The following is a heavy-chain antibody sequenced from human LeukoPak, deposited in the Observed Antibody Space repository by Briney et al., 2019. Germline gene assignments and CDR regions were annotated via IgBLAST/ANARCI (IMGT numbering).Heavy chain of an antibody. Sequence: GGSLRLSCAGSGFSFSSYGMHWVRQAPGKGLEWVAFIRYDGSNKYYADSVKGRFTISRDNSKNTLYLQMNSLRAEDTAVYYCAKDRKRDGYNFVYWGQGTLVTVSS. CDR1: GFSFSSYG. V-gene: IGHV3-30*02. J-gene: IGHJ4*02. CDR2: IRYDGSNK. D-gene: IGHD5-24*01. CDR3: AKDRKRDGYNFVY.